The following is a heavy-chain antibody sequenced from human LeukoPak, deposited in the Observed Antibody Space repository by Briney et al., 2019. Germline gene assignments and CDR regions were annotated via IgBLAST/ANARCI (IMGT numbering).Heavy chain of an antibody. CDR1: GFTFSDYY. D-gene: IGHD3-22*01. V-gene: IGHV3-11*04. CDR2: ISSSGSTI. CDR3: VRDWGYDSSGYWQKYFDT. J-gene: IGHJ4*02. Sequence: GGSLRLSCAASGFTFSDYYMSWIRQAPGKGLEWVSYISSSGSTIYYADSVKGRFTISRDNAKNTVYLQMNSLRAEDTAVYYCVRDWGYDSSGYWQKYFDTWGQGALVTVSS.